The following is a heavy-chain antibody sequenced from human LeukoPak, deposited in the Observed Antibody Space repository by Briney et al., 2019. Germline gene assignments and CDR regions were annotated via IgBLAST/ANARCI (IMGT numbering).Heavy chain of an antibody. CDR1: GFSLSTSGMC. Sequence: ASGPTLVNPTQTLTLTCTFSGFSLSTSGMCVSWIRQPPGKALEWLARIDWDDDKYYSTSLKTRLTISKDTSKNQVVLTMTNMDPVDTATYYCARIGFTHGYSGNYYSDYWGQGTLVTVSS. J-gene: IGHJ4*02. V-gene: IGHV2-70*11. CDR2: IDWDDDK. CDR3: ARIGFTHGYSGNYYSDY. D-gene: IGHD1-26*01.